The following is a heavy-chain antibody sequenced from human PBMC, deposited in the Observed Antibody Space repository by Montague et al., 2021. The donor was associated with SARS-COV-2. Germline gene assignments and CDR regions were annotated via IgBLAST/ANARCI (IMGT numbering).Heavy chain of an antibody. CDR2: ISRSGVTI. CDR3: ARLRGYDYGLLYYYYMDV. Sequence: SLRLSCAASGFTFSSYEMNWVRQAPGKGLEWVSYISRSGVTIYYADSVKGRFTISRDYAKNSLYLQMNSLRAEDTAVYYCARLRGYDYGLLYYYYMDVWGKGTMVTVSS. CDR1: GFTFSSYE. J-gene: IGHJ6*03. D-gene: IGHD5-12*01. V-gene: IGHV3-48*03.